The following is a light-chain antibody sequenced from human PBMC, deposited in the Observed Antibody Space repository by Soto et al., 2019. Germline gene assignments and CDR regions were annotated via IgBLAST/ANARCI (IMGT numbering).Light chain of an antibody. CDR1: QSVPSSR. CDR3: QQYGSSPRT. CDR2: GAS. J-gene: IGKJ2*01. Sequence: EIVLTQSPGTLSLSPGERATLSCWASQSVPSSRVAWYQQKPGQAPRLIIYGASSRATGTPDRFSGSGSGADFTLTISRLEPEDFAVYYCQQYGSSPRTFGQGTKLEI. V-gene: IGKV3-20*01.